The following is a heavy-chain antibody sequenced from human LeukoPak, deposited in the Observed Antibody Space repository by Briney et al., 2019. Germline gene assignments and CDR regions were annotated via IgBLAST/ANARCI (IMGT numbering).Heavy chain of an antibody. CDR2: ISDYNGAT. CDR1: GYTFNSYG. CDR3: ARDASYGPHAFDI. J-gene: IGHJ3*02. Sequence: ASVKVSCKVSGYTFNSYGISWVRQAPGQGLEGMGWISDYNGATNYAQKVQGRVTVTTDTSTSTAYMELRSLTSDDTAVYYCARDASYGPHAFDIWGQGTMVTVSS. V-gene: IGHV1-18*01. D-gene: IGHD4-17*01.